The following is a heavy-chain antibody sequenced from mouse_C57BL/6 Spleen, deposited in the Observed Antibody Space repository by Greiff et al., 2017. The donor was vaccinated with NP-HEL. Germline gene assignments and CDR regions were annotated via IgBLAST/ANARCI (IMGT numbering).Heavy chain of an antibody. D-gene: IGHD1-1*01. J-gene: IGHJ3*01. Sequence: EVQGVESGEGLVKPGGSLKLSCAASGFTFSSYAMSWVRQTPEKRLEWVAYISSGGDYIYYADTVKGRFTISRDNARNTLYLQMSSLKSEDTAMYYCTRDRGTTVVEDWFAYWGQGTLVTVSA. V-gene: IGHV5-9-1*02. CDR2: ISSGGDYI. CDR1: GFTFSSYA. CDR3: TRDRGTTVVEDWFAY.